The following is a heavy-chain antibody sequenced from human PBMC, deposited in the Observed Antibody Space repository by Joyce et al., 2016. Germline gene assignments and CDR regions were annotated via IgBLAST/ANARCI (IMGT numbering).Heavy chain of an antibody. CDR2: IHFGGAT. D-gene: IGHD6-19*01. J-gene: IGHJ2*01. Sequence: EVQLVESGGDLIQPGGSLRLSCAASGFTVGCNYRGWVRQGPGKGLEWFSVIHFGGATNYADSVKGRFTISRDILKNTVDLQMKSLRVEDTAVYYCAREDSSGWDNWYFDLWGRGTLVTVSP. V-gene: IGHV3-53*01. CDR1: GFTVGCNY. CDR3: AREDSSGWDNWYFDL.